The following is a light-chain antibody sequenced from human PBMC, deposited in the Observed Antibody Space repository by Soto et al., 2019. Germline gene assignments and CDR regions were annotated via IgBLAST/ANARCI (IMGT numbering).Light chain of an antibody. CDR1: SSDVGGYNS. CDR2: DVS. J-gene: IGLJ3*02. Sequence: QSVLTQPASVSGSPGQSITISCTGTSSDVGGYNSVSWYQQHPGKAPKLMIYDVSNRPSGVSNRFSGSKSGNTASLTISGLQAEDEADYYCNFYTSSSTPNWVFGGGIKLTVL. V-gene: IGLV2-14*03. CDR3: NFYTSSSTPNWV.